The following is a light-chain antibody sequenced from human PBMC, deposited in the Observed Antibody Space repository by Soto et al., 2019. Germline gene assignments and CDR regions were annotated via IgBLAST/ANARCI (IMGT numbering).Light chain of an antibody. J-gene: IGKJ1*01. CDR1: QTISSSY. V-gene: IGKV3-20*01. Sequence: EVVLTQSPGTLSLSPGERATLSCRASQTISSSYLAWYQQKPGQAPRLVIYGALSRATGIPDRFSGSGSGTDFTLTISRLEPEDSAVYYCQQYGSSLWTFGQGTKVEIK. CDR3: QQYGSSLWT. CDR2: GAL.